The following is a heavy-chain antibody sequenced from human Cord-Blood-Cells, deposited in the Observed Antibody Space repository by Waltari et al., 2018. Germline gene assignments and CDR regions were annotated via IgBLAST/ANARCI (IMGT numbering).Heavy chain of an antibody. J-gene: IGHJ4*02. CDR3: ARDRSSPDY. Sequence: QLQLVESGGGLVKPGGSLRLSCAASGFTFSAYDMRWIRQAPEKGRGWVSYISSNGGTIYDADSVKGRFTISRDNAKNSLYLQMNSLRAEDTAVYYCARDRSSPDYWGQGTLVTVSS. D-gene: IGHD6-13*01. CDR1: GFTFSAYD. CDR2: ISSNGGTI. V-gene: IGHV3-11*04.